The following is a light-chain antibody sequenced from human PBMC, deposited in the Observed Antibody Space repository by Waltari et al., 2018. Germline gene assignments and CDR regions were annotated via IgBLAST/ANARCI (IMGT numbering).Light chain of an antibody. Sequence: EVVLTQSPGTLSLSPGERATLVCRASQSVGTSLAWYQQKPGQAPRLLIYGASRRATGIPDRFSGSGSGTDFSLTISRLEPEDFAVYYCQHYVRLPATFGQGTKVEI. V-gene: IGKV3-20*01. CDR3: QHYVRLPAT. CDR1: QSVGTS. J-gene: IGKJ1*01. CDR2: GAS.